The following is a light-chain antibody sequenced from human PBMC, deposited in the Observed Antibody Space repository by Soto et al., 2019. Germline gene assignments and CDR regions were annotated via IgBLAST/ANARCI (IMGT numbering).Light chain of an antibody. CDR1: QSVSNS. CDR2: DAS. CDR3: QQRSHWPRT. Sequence: EIVLTQSPATLSLSPGERATLSCRASQSVSNSLAWYQQKPGQAPRLLIFDASHRATGISARFSGSGSGTDFTLTISSLQPEDFAIYYCQQRSHWPRTFGQGTKVEI. V-gene: IGKV3-11*01. J-gene: IGKJ1*01.